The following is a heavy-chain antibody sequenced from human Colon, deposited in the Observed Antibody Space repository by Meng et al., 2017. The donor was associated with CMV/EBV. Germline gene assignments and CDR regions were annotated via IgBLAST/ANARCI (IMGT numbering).Heavy chain of an antibody. D-gene: IGHD3-10*01. CDR1: GFTFSSYE. J-gene: IGHJ6*02. V-gene: IGHV3-23*03. CDR2: IYAGGRST. Sequence: GESLKISCVTSGFTFSSYEMNWVRQAPGKGLEWVSVIYAGGRSTYFADSVKGRFIISRDDSKNTLYMEMNSLRAEDTAVYYCAKGSSEFLYYGMDVWGQGTTVTVSS. CDR3: AKGSSEFLYYGMDV.